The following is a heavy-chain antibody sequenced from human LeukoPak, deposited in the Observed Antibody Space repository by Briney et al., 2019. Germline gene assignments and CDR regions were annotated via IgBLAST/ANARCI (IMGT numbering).Heavy chain of an antibody. CDR2: IHTSGTT. Sequence: SETLSLTCTVSGASIDGYYWSWIRQPAGQSPEWIGRIHTSGTTNYNPAFKSRVIMSVDTSDKQFSLNVSSVTAADTAVYYCARMPPVRGVLNFYFYYYEDVWGRGTTVTVSS. J-gene: IGHJ6*03. V-gene: IGHV4-4*07. CDR3: ARMPPVRGVLNFYFYYYEDV. D-gene: IGHD3-10*01. CDR1: GASIDGYY.